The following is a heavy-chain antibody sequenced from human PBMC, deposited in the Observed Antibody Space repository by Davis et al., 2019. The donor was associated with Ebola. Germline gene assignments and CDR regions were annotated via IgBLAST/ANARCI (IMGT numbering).Heavy chain of an antibody. CDR2: IKQDGSEK. J-gene: IGHJ2*01. CDR3: AKDASDVSNNYNWFFDL. Sequence: ETLSLTCTVSGGSISGSSYYWGWIRQPPGKGLEWVANIKQDGSEKYYVDSVKGRFTISRDNAKNSLYLQMNSLRAEDTAVYYCAKDASDVSNNYNWFFDLWGRGTLVTVSS. D-gene: IGHD2/OR15-2a*01. CDR1: GGSISGSSYY. V-gene: IGHV3-7*01.